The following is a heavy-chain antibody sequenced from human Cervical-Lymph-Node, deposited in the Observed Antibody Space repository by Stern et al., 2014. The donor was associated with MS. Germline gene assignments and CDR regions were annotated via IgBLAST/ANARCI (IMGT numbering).Heavy chain of an antibody. CDR2: ITNVGST. J-gene: IGHJ4*02. CDR3: ARDTSSPERSDW. Sequence: VQLVQSGGGVIQPGGSLRLSCTASGFTVSRDYMTWVRQAPGKGLEWVSLITNVGSTFYTDSVKGRFTISRDDSKNTAYLHMTSLRAEDTAMYYCARDTSSPERSDWWGQGTLVTVSS. CDR1: GFTVSRDY. V-gene: IGHV3-53*01. D-gene: IGHD1-1*01.